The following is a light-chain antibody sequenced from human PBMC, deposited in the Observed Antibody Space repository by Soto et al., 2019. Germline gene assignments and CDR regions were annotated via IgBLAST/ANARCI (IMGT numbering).Light chain of an antibody. CDR2: KAS. J-gene: IGKJ4*01. V-gene: IGKV1-5*03. CDR3: QQYDSYPLT. CDR1: QSVGAW. Sequence: DIQITQSPCTLSASIGARVTITCRASQSVGAWLAWYQQKPGKAPDLLIFKASRLESGVPSRFSGSGSGTEFTLTISSLQPDDFAIYYCQQYDSYPLTFGGGTKVELK.